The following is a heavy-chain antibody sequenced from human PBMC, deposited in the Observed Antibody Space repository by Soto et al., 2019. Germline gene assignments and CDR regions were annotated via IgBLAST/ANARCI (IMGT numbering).Heavy chain of an antibody. D-gene: IGHD3-22*01. J-gene: IGHJ4*02. Sequence: DSVEVSCKASGYTFTDYDIMWVRQVSGQGLEWMGWMNAKSGNTGFAQKFQGRVTMTWDSSISTGYMEMSSLRSEDTAVYYCARRYFDRSGYYPIDHWGQGTLVTVSS. CDR2: MNAKSGNT. CDR1: GYTFTDYD. CDR3: ARRYFDRSGYYPIDH. V-gene: IGHV1-8*01.